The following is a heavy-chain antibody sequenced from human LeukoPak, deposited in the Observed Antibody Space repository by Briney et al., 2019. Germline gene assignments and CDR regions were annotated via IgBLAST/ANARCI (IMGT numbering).Heavy chain of an antibody. J-gene: IGHJ3*02. CDR3: VGTHYYDSSGPGAFDI. D-gene: IGHD3-22*01. Sequence: SETLSLTCTVSGGSISSSSYYWGWIRQPPGKGLEWIGSIYYSGSTYYNPSLKSRVTISVDTSKNQFSLKLSSVTAADTAVYYCVGTHYYDSSGPGAFDIWGQGTMVTVSS. CDR1: GGSISSSSYY. V-gene: IGHV4-39*01. CDR2: IYYSGST.